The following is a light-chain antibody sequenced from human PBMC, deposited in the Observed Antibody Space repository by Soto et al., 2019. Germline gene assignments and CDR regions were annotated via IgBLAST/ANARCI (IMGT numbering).Light chain of an antibody. CDR2: DAS. J-gene: IGKJ1*01. V-gene: IGKV1-33*01. Sequence: IHMTHSPSSLSASVLYRVTITCQASQDISNYLNWYQQKPGKAPKLLIYDASNLETGVPSRFSGSGSGTDFTFTVSSLQPEDIATYYCQQYDNLRRTFGQGTKVDIK. CDR1: QDISNY. CDR3: QQYDNLRRT.